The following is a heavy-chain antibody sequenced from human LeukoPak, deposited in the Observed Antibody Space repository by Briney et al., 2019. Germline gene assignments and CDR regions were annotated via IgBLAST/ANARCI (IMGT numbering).Heavy chain of an antibody. V-gene: IGHV3-23*01. CDR1: GFTFSSYA. CDR2: ISGSGGST. J-gene: IGHJ4*02. CDR3: AKEGYSYGQSPFDY. D-gene: IGHD5-18*01. Sequence: GGSPRLSCAASGFTFSSYAMCRVRQAPGEGLGRVSAISGSGGSTYYADTLKGRFTISRDNSKNTLYLQMNSLRAEETAVYYSAKEGYSYGQSPFDYWGQGTMVTVSS.